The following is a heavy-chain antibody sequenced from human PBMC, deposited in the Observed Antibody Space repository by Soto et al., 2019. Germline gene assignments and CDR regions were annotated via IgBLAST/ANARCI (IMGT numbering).Heavy chain of an antibody. D-gene: IGHD3-3*01. CDR2: IYPGDSDT. CDR1: GYSFTSYW. V-gene: IGHV5-51*01. J-gene: IGHJ6*02. Sequence: GESLKISCKGSGYSFTSYWIGWVRQMPGKVLELMGIIYPGDSDTRYSPSFQGQVTISADNSISTAYLQWSSLKASDTAMYYCARHQFPPGRVVFGRANAGYYYYYYGMDVWGQGXTVTVYS. CDR3: ARHQFPPGRVVFGRANAGYYYYYYGMDV.